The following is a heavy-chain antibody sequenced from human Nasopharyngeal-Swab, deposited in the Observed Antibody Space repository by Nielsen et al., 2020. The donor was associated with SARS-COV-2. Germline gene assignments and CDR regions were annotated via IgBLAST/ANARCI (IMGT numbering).Heavy chain of an antibody. V-gene: IGHV4-59*08. CDR2: IYYSTNT. Sequence: RQAPGKGLEWIGYIYYSTNTNYNPSRSTSYNPFLKRRVTISVDTSRSQFSLKLSSVTAADSAVYYCARHTYHYYYFYMDVWGRGTTVTVSS. CDR3: ARHTYHYYYFYMDV. D-gene: IGHD2-21*01. J-gene: IGHJ6*03.